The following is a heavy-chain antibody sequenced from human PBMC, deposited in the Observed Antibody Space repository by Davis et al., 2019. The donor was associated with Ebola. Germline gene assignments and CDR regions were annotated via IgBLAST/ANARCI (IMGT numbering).Heavy chain of an antibody. Sequence: SCAVSGFSFSTYWISWLRQAPGKGLEWVSSISSSSNYIYYADSVKGRFTISRDNAKNSLYLQMNSLRAEDTAVYYCARGGESYLFSYWGQGTLVTVSS. CDR3: ARGGESYLFSY. D-gene: IGHD1-26*01. J-gene: IGHJ4*02. CDR1: GFSFSTYW. V-gene: IGHV3-21*01. CDR2: ISSSSNYI.